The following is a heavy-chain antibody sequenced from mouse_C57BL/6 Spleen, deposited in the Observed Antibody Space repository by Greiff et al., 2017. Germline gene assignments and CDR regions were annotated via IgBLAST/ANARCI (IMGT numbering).Heavy chain of an antibody. CDR1: GYTFTNYW. CDR3: ARSFYGSSYCWYFDV. CDR2: IYPGGGYT. Sequence: QVQLQQSGAELVRPGTSVKMSCKASGYTFTNYWIGWAKQRPGHGLEWIGDIYPGGGYTNYNEKFKGKATLTADKSSSTAYMPFSSLTSEDSAIYYCARSFYGSSYCWYFDVWGTGTTVTVSS. D-gene: IGHD1-1*01. J-gene: IGHJ1*03. V-gene: IGHV1-63*01.